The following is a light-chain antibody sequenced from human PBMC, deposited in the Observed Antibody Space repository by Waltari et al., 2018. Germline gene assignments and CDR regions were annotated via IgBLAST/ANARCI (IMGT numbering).Light chain of an antibody. CDR3: QQYDASPWT. CDR1: QSVLYSANNKNY. V-gene: IGKV4-1*01. CDR2: WAS. Sequence: DIVMTQSPDSLAVSLGERATINCKSSQSVLYSANNKNYLAWYQHKPGQPPKLLISWASTRESGLPDRFSGGGSGTDFTLTISSLQAEDVAVYYCQQYDASPWTFGQGTKVEIK. J-gene: IGKJ1*01.